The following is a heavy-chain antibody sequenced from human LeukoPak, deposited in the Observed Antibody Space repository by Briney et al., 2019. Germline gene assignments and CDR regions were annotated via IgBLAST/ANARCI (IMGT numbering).Heavy chain of an antibody. V-gene: IGHV4-34*01. Sequence: SXXLSLTCXVYGXSFSGYXXSWIRQPPGKXLEWXGEINHSGSTNYNPSLKSRVTISVDTSKNQFSLKLSSVTAADTAVYYCAVFLAAAYYYYGMDVWGQGTTVTVSS. CDR1: GXSFSGYX. CDR2: INHSGST. D-gene: IGHD2-15*01. J-gene: IGHJ6*02. CDR3: AVFLAAAYYYYGMDV.